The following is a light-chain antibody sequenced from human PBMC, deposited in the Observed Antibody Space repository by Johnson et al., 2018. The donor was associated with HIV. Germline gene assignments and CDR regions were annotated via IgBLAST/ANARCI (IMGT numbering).Light chain of an antibody. CDR3: GTWDSSLIAGYG. V-gene: IGLV1-51*01. J-gene: IGLJ1*01. CDR2: DNN. Sequence: QSVLTQPPSVSAAPGQKVTISCSGSSSNIGNNYVSWYQQLPGTAPKLLIYDNNKRPSGLPDRFSGSKSGTSASLGITGLQTGAEAYYYCGTWDSSLIAGYGVGTGTKVTVL. CDR1: SSNIGNNY.